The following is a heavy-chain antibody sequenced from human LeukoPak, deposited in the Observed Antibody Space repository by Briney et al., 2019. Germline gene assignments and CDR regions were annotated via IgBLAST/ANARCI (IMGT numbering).Heavy chain of an antibody. CDR2: INTNTGNP. D-gene: IGHD3-22*01. V-gene: IGHV7-4-1*02. CDR3: TRTSRDYGSSGQHFDY. Sequence: EASVKVSCKASGYTFTSYAMNWVRQAPGQGLEWMGWINTNTGNPTYAQGFTGRFVFSLDTSVSTAYLQISSLKAEDTAVYYCTRTSRDYGSSGQHFDYWGQGTLVTVSS. J-gene: IGHJ4*02. CDR1: GYTFTSYA.